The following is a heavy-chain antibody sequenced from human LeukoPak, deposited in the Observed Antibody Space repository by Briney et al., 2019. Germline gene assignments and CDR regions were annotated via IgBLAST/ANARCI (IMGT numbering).Heavy chain of an antibody. V-gene: IGHV3-23*01. D-gene: IGHD2-21*01. CDR3: AKDRGLVVVVSSMNY. CDR2: ISGSGGST. CDR1: GFTFSNYW. Sequence: GGSLRLSCAASGFTFSNYWMSWVRQAPGKGLEWVSAISGSGGSTYYADSVKGRFTISRDNSKNTLYLQMNSLRAEDTAVYYCAKDRGLVVVVSSMNYWGQGTLVTVSS. J-gene: IGHJ4*02.